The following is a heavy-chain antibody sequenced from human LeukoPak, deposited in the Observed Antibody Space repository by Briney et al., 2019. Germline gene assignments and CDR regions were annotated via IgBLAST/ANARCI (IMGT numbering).Heavy chain of an antibody. J-gene: IGHJ5*02. Sequence: GASVKVSCRASGYTFTSYYMHWVRQAPGQGLEWMGVINPSGGSTSYAQKFQGRVTMTRDTSTSTVYMELSSLRSEDTAVYYCARTYGVNNWFDPWGQGTLVTVSS. CDR1: GYTFTSYY. D-gene: IGHD4-17*01. CDR3: ARTYGVNNWFDP. CDR2: INPSGGST. V-gene: IGHV1-46*01.